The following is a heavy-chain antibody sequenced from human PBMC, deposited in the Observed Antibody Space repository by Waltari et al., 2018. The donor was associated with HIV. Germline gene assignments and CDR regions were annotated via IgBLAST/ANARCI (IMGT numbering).Heavy chain of an antibody. CDR1: GFTVNSNY. Sequence: QLVESGGGLIQPGGSLRLSCAASGFTVNSNYVNGARQAPGKGLEWVSVIYSGGSTYYADSVKGRFTISRDNSKNTIYLQMNSLRAEDTAVYYCARDRPNYYDSSGYSSVFDVWGQGTMVTVSS. V-gene: IGHV3-53*01. CDR3: ARDRPNYYDSSGYSSVFDV. D-gene: IGHD3-22*01. CDR2: IYSGGST. J-gene: IGHJ3*01.